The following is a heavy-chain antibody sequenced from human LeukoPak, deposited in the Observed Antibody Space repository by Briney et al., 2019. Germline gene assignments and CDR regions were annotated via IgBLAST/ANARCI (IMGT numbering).Heavy chain of an antibody. CDR3: AKGDSGSYLANSFDY. CDR1: GFTFSSYG. J-gene: IGHJ4*02. CDR2: ISYDGSNK. Sequence: PGGSLRLSCAASGFTFSSYGMHWVRQAPGKGLEWVAVISYDGSNKYYADSVKGRFTISRDNSKNTLYLQMNSLRAEDTAVYYCAKGDSGSYLANSFDYWGQGTLVTVSS. D-gene: IGHD1-26*01. V-gene: IGHV3-30*18.